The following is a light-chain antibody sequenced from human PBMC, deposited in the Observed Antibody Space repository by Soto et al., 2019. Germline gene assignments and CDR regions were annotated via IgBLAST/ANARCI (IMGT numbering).Light chain of an antibody. J-gene: IGKJ2*01. CDR3: QQYDIWPPYT. CDR2: DAS. Sequence: EVVLTQSPATLSLSPWERATLSCRASQSVSSNLAWYQQKPGQAPRLLIYDASTRATGIPPRFSGGGSGTEFTVTISSLQSEDFAIYYCQQYDIWPPYTLGQGSKVDI. CDR1: QSVSSN. V-gene: IGKV3-15*01.